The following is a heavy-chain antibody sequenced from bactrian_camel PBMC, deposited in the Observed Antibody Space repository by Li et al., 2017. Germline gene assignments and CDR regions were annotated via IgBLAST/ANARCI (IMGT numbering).Heavy chain of an antibody. D-gene: IGHD1*01. J-gene: IGHJ4*01. CDR2: IYMSSGQT. CDR3: AAASGGSTCAIYDWTYNY. V-gene: IGHV3S25*01. CDR1: GYTYGNTC. Sequence: QLVESGGASVQAGGSLRLDCAASGYTYGNTCIGWFRQAPGKEREGVAAIYMSSGQTYYDDSVKGRFTISQDNASRTRHTVYLQMNSLKLEDTGLYYCAAASGGSTCAIYDWTYNYWGQGTQVTVS.